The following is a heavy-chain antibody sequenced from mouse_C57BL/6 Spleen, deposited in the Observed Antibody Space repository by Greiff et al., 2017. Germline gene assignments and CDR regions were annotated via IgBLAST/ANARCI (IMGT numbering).Heavy chain of an antibody. Sequence: QVQLQQSGAELAKPGASVKLSCKASGYTFTSYWMHWVKQRPGQGLEWIGYINPSSGYTKYNQKFKDKATLTADKSSSTAYMQLSSLTYEDSAVYYCARSFDRQLRLGGPMDYWGQGTSVTVSS. V-gene: IGHV1-7*01. CDR3: ARSFDRQLRLGGPMDY. J-gene: IGHJ4*01. CDR2: INPSSGYT. CDR1: GYTFTSYW. D-gene: IGHD3-2*02.